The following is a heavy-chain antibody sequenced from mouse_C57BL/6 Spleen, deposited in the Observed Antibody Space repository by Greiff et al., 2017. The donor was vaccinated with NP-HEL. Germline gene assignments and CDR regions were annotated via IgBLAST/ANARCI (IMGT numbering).Heavy chain of an antibody. J-gene: IGHJ2*01. CDR3: ARSITTVVASYYFDY. D-gene: IGHD1-1*01. CDR2: INPSNGGT. CDR1: GYTFTSYW. V-gene: IGHV1-53*01. Sequence: QVQLQQPGTELVKPGASVKLSCKASGYTFTSYWMHWVKQRPGQGLEWIGNINPSNGGTNYNEKFKSKATLTVDKSSITAYMQLSSLTSEDSAVYYCARSITTVVASYYFDYWGQGTTLTVSS.